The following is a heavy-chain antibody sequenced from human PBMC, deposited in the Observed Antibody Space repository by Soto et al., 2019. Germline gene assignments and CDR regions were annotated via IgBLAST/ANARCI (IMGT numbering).Heavy chain of an antibody. Sequence: GASVKVSCKASGGTFSSYAISWVRQAPGQGLEWMGGIRPHNGATKFARKFQDRVTMTTDPSSSTVFMDLRTLTSDDTAVYYCATALGTSGWFDYWGQGTLVTVSS. D-gene: IGHD6-19*01. CDR2: IRPHNGAT. J-gene: IGHJ4*02. CDR1: GGTFSSYA. V-gene: IGHV1-18*01. CDR3: ATALGTSGWFDY.